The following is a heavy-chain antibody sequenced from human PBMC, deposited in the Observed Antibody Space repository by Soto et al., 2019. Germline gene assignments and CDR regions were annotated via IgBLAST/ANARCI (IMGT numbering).Heavy chain of an antibody. J-gene: IGHJ6*02. CDR3: ASVVVVAASGYGMDV. D-gene: IGHD2-15*01. V-gene: IGHV4-30-4*01. CDR2: IYYSGSI. Sequence: PSETLSLTCNVSGCSISSGDYYWSWIRQPPGKGLEWIGYIYYSGSIYYNPSLKSRVTISVDTSKNQFSLKLSSVIAADTAVYYCASVVVVAASGYGMDVWGQGTTVTVSS. CDR1: GCSISSGDYY.